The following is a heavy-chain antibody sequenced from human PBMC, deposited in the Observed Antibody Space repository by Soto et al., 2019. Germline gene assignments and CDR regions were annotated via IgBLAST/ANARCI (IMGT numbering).Heavy chain of an antibody. V-gene: IGHV4-34*01. Sequence: SETLSLTCAVYGGSFSGYYWSWIRQPPGKGLEWIGEINHSGSTNYNPSLKSRVTISVDTSKNQFSLKLSSVTAADTAVYYCASSRLADAFDIWGQGTMVTVSS. CDR2: INHSGST. J-gene: IGHJ3*02. D-gene: IGHD6-19*01. CDR1: GGSFSGYY. CDR3: ASSRLADAFDI.